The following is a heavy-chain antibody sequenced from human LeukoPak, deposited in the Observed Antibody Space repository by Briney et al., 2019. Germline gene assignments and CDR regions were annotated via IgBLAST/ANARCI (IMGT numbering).Heavy chain of an antibody. CDR1: GGSISSYY. CDR3: ARQISSSSRGNAFDI. J-gene: IGHJ3*02. CDR2: IYYSGST. D-gene: IGHD6-6*01. V-gene: IGHV4-59*08. Sequence: SETLSLTCTVSGGSISSYYWSWIRQPPGKGLEWIGYIYYSGSTNYNPSLKSRVTISVDTSKNQFSLKLSSVTAADTAVYYCARQISSSSRGNAFDIWGQGTMVTVSS.